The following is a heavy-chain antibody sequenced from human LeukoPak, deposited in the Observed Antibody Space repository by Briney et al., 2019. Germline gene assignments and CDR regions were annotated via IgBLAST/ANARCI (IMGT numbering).Heavy chain of an antibody. J-gene: IGHJ5*02. D-gene: IGHD1-1*01. Sequence: ASVKVSCKASGYTFTSYYMHWVRQAPGQGLEWMGIINPSGGSTSYAQKFQGRVTMTEDTSTDTAYMELSSLRSEDTAVYYCATVEYPRNWFDPWGQGTLVTVSS. CDR2: INPSGGST. CDR1: GYTFTSYY. CDR3: ATVEYPRNWFDP. V-gene: IGHV1-46*01.